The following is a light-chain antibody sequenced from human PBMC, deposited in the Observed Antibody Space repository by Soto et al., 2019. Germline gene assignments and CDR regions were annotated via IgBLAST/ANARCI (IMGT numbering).Light chain of an antibody. CDR3: QQLNSYWYS. CDR2: GAS. V-gene: IGKV1-9*01. J-gene: IGKJ2*01. CDR1: QGISSY. Sequence: DIQLPQSPSFLSASVGDRVTITCRASQGISSYLAWYQKKPGKAPKLLITGASTLQSGVKSGFSGRGSGTEFTLTINSLQPEDIVTYYYQQLNSYWYSFGQGTKLEI.